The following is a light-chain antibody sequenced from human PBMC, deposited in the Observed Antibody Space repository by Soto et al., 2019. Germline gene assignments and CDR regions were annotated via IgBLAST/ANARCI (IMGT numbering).Light chain of an antibody. CDR2: DAS. V-gene: IGKV3-11*01. CDR3: QQRARWVT. CDR1: QSVSSY. Sequence: EIVLTPYPATLSMSPGERATLSCRASQSVSSYLAWFQQKPGQAPRLLIYDASNRATGIPARFSGSGSETDFTLTISSLEPEDSAVYFCQQRARWVTFGQGTRLEIK. J-gene: IGKJ5*01.